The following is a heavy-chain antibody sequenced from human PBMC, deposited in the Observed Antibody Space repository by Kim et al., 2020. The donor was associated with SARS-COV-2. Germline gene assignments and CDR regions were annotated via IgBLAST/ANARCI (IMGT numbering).Heavy chain of an antibody. V-gene: IGHV3-43*02. CDR3: AKGWIRGYYYYGMDV. D-gene: IGHD5-18*01. J-gene: IGHJ6*02. CDR2: ISGDGGST. CDR1: GFTFDDYT. Sequence: GGSLRLSCAASGFTFDDYTMHWVRQAPGKGLEWVSYISGDGGSTYYADSVKGRFTISRDNSKNSLYLQMNSLRTEDTALYYCAKGWIRGYYYYGMDVWGQGTTVTVSS.